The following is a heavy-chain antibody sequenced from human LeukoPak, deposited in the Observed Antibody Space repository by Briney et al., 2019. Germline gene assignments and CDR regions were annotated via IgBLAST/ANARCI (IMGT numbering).Heavy chain of an antibody. CDR2: IYYSGST. D-gene: IGHD4-23*01. V-gene: IGHV4-59*08. J-gene: IGHJ3*02. CDR1: GGSISSYY. CDR3: ARLGGHDAFDI. Sequence: SETPSLTCTVSGGSISSYYWSWIRQPPGKGLEWIGYIYYSGSTNYNPSLKSRVTISVDTSKNQFSLKLSSVTAADTAVYYCARLGGHDAFDIWGQGTMVTVSS.